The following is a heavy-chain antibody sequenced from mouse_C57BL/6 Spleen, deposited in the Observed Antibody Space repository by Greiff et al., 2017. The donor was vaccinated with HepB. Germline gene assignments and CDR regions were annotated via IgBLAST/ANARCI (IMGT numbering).Heavy chain of an antibody. Sequence: QVHVKQSGPGLVQPSQSLSITCTVSGFSLTSYGVHWVRQSPGKGLEWLGVIWSGGSTDYNAAFISRLSISKDNSKSQVFFKMNSLQADDTAIYYCARRTLYYGSRDLYAMDYWGQGTSVTVSS. J-gene: IGHJ4*01. D-gene: IGHD1-1*01. CDR2: IWSGGST. CDR1: GFSLTSYG. V-gene: IGHV2-2*01. CDR3: ARRTLYYGSRDLYAMDY.